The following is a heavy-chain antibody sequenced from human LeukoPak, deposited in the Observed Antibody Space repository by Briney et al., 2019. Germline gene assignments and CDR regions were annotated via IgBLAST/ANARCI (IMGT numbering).Heavy chain of an antibody. D-gene: IGHD3-22*01. V-gene: IGHV4-34*01. CDR2: INHSGST. J-gene: IGHJ4*02. Sequence: SETLSLTCAVYGGSFSGYYWSWIRQPPGKGLEWIGEINHSGSTNYNPSLKSRVTISVDTSKNQFSLKLSSVTAADTAVYNCARGLHYYDSMWGQGTLVTVSS. CDR3: ARGLHYYDSM. CDR1: GGSFSGYY.